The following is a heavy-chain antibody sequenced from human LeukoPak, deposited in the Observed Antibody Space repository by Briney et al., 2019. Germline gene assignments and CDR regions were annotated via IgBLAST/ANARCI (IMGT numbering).Heavy chain of an antibody. D-gene: IGHD6-13*01. V-gene: IGHV1-24*01. CDR2: FDPEDGET. Sequence: ASVKVSCKVSGYXLTELSIHWVRQAPGKGLEWMGGFDPEDGETIYAQKFQGRVTMTEDTSTDTAYMELSSLRSEDTAVYYCATDLPARYSSSWYVFDYWGQGTLVTVSS. CDR3: ATDLPARYSSSWYVFDY. J-gene: IGHJ4*02. CDR1: GYXLTELS.